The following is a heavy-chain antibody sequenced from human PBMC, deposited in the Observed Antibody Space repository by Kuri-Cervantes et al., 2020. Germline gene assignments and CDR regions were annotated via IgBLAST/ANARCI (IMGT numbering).Heavy chain of an antibody. V-gene: IGHV4-34*01. CDR1: GGSFSGYY. CDR3: ARDHGDYFDY. J-gene: IGHJ4*02. D-gene: IGHD4-17*01. CDR2: INHSGST. Sequence: GSLRLSCAVYGGSFSGYYWSWIRQPPGKGLEWIGEINHSGSTNYNPSLKSRVTISVDTSKNQFSLKLSSVTAADTAVYFCARDHGDYFDYWGQGTVVTVSS.